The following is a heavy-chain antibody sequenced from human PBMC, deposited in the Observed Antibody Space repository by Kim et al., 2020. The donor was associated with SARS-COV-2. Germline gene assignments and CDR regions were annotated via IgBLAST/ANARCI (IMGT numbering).Heavy chain of an antibody. CDR1: GFTFSSYG. D-gene: IGHD4-17*01. V-gene: IGHV3-30*18. CDR2: ISYDGSNK. CDR3: AKGAWGSNGDYMEY. J-gene: IGHJ4*02. Sequence: GGSLRLSCAASGFTFSSYGMHWVRQAPGKGLEWVAVISYDGSNKYYADSVKGRFTISRDNSKNTLYLQMNSLRAEDTAVYYCAKGAWGSNGDYMEYWGQGTLVTVSS.